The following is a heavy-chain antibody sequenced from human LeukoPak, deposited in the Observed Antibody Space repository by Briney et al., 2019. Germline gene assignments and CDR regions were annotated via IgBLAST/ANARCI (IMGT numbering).Heavy chain of an antibody. Sequence: GGSLRLSCAASESTFSSYAMSWVRQAPGKGLEWVSAISGSGGSTHYADSVKGRFTISRDNSKNTLYLQMNSLRAEDTAVYYCAKLVGYYYDSSGYYHFDYWGQGTLVTVSS. D-gene: IGHD3-22*01. CDR1: ESTFSSYA. CDR3: AKLVGYYYDSSGYYHFDY. J-gene: IGHJ4*02. CDR2: ISGSGGST. V-gene: IGHV3-23*01.